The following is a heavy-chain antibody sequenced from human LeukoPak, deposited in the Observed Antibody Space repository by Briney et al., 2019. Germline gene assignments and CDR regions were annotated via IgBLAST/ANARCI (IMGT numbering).Heavy chain of an antibody. V-gene: IGHV1-18*01. CDR2: INAYNGNT. CDR1: GYTFTSYG. CDR3: ARRQGTTLSFDY. J-gene: IGHJ4*02. Sequence: ASVKVSCKASGYTFTSYGFSWVRQAPGQRLEWMGWINAYNGNTNYAQKLQGRVTMTTDTSMSTAYMELRSLRFDDTAVYYCARRQGTTLSFDYWGQGTLVTVSS. D-gene: IGHD1-1*01.